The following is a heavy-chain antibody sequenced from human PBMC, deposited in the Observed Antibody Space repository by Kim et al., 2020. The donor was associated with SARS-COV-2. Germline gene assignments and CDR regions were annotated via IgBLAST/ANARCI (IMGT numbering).Heavy chain of an antibody. J-gene: IGHJ3*02. CDR1: GFSFSSYS. CDR3: VRDNWARMDCDAFDI. Sequence: GGSLRLSCAASGFSFSSYSMSWVRQAPGKGLEWVSNISRGGSGTKYADSVKGRFTISRDNSKNSLYLQMNSLRSEDTAVYYCVRDNWARMDCDAFDIWG. CDR2: ISRGGSGT. V-gene: IGHV3-7*03. D-gene: IGHD7-27*01.